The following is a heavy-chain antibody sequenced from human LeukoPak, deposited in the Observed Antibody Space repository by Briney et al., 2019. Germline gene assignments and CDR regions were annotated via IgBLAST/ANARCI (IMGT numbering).Heavy chain of an antibody. J-gene: IGHJ6*04. CDR1: GFTFSSYW. CDR2: IKQDGSEK. CDR3: AELGITMIGGV. V-gene: IGHV3-7*01. Sequence: PGGSLRLSCAASGFTFSSYWMSWVRQAPGKGLEWVANIKQDGSEKYYVDSVKGRFTISRDNSKNTLYLQMNSLRAEDTAVYYCAELGITMIGGVWGKGTTVTISS. D-gene: IGHD3-10*02.